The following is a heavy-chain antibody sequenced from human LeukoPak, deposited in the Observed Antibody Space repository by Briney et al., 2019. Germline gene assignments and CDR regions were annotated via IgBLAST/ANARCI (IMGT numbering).Heavy chain of an antibody. V-gene: IGHV3-21*06. CDR2: ISTSSSCI. Sequence: GGSLRLSCAASGFTFSSYSMNWVRQAPGKGLEWVSSISTSSSCIYYADSVKGRFTISRDNAKNSLYLQMSSLRAEDTAVYFCARGATVRTPPVDYWGQGTLVTVSS. J-gene: IGHJ4*02. D-gene: IGHD4-23*01. CDR1: GFTFSSYS. CDR3: ARGATVRTPPVDY.